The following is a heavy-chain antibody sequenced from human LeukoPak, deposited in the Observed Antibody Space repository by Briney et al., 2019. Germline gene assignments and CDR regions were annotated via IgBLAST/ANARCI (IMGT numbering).Heavy chain of an antibody. D-gene: IGHD3-22*01. CDR3: ARTGRAFITTTYGMDV. V-gene: IGHV3-23*01. CDR1: GFTFNNYA. J-gene: IGHJ6*02. CDR2: ISGSGRDT. Sequence: GGSLRLSCATSGFTFNNYAMSWVRQAPGKGLEWVSAISGSGRDTYYADSVKGRFTISRDNSKNTLFLQMNNLRVEDTAVYYCARTGRAFITTTYGMDVWGQGTTVTVSS.